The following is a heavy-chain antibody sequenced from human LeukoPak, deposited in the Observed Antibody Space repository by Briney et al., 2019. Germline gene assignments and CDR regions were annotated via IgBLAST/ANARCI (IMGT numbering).Heavy chain of an antibody. CDR3: ARRPINCIITNCYVDY. CDR2: MNPNSGDT. V-gene: IGHV1-2*02. J-gene: IGHJ4*02. D-gene: IGHD2-2*01. Sequence: ASVKVSCKASGYTFTGYYMHWARQAPGQGLEWMGWMNPNSGDTSYAREFQDRVTMTRDTSLSTAYMELSRLRSDDTAVYFCARRPINCIITNCYVDYWGQGTLVTVSS. CDR1: GYTFTGYY.